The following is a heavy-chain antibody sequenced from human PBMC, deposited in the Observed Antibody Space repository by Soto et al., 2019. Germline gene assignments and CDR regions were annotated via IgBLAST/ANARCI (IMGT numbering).Heavy chain of an antibody. V-gene: IGHV1-69*13. D-gene: IGHD3-9*01. CDR2: IIPLFGTA. CDR3: ARFIDDFLPFTGYYPGGYHYGMDV. Sequence: SVKVACKASGGTFSCYAISWVRQAPGQGLEWMGGIIPLFGTANYAQKFQGRVTLTADESTSTAYMELSSLRSEDTAVYYCARFIDDFLPFTGYYPGGYHYGMDVWAQGTTVTVSS. J-gene: IGHJ6*02. CDR1: GGTFSCYA.